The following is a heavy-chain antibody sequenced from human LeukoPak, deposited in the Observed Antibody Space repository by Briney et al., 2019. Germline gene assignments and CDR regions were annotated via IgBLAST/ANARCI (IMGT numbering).Heavy chain of an antibody. CDR1: GYTFTTFG. CDR3: ARGTAVALSGY. Sequence: GASVKVSCKASGYTFTTFGISWVRQAPGQGLEWMGWISPYNGNTNYAQKLQGRVTMTTDTSTSTAYMELRSLRSDDTAVYYCARGTAVALSGYWGQGTLVTVSS. V-gene: IGHV1-18*01. J-gene: IGHJ4*02. D-gene: IGHD6-19*01. CDR2: ISPYNGNT.